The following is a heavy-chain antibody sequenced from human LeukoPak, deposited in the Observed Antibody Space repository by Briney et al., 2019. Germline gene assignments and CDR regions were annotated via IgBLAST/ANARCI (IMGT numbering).Heavy chain of an antibody. D-gene: IGHD1-26*01. V-gene: IGHV3-23*01. Sequence: PGGSLRLSCTASGFTFRSYVMSWVRQTPEKGLEWVSAITGDGGGTNHADSVKGRLTISRDNSKNTLYLQMKSLRAEDTAVYYCAKDLVWGGSSEVDCWGQGTLVTASS. J-gene: IGHJ4*02. CDR2: ITGDGGGT. CDR3: AKDLVWGGSSEVDC. CDR1: GFTFRSYV.